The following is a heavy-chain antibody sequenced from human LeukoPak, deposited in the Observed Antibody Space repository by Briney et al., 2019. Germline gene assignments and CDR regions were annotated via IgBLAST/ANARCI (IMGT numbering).Heavy chain of an antibody. Sequence: GGSLRLSCAASGFTFSSNWMHWVRQAPGKGLVWVSRINSDGSSIDYADSVKGRFTISRDNAKNTLYLLMDSLRAEDTAVYYCAKDGERFLEWSPPLGYWGQGTLVTVSS. J-gene: IGHJ4*02. CDR1: GFTFSSNW. CDR3: AKDGERFLEWSPPLGY. CDR2: INSDGSSI. V-gene: IGHV3-74*01. D-gene: IGHD3-3*01.